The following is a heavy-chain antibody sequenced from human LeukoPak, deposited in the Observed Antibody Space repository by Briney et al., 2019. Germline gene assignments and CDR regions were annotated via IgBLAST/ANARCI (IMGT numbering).Heavy chain of an antibody. CDR2: ISSNGGGT. Sequence: GGSLRLSCSASGFTFSSYAMHWVRQAPGKGLEYVSAISSNGGGTYYAASVKGRFTISRDNYKNTMYLQMSSLRAEDTAVYYCVKDGTTDGGYGDFDYWGQGTLVTVSS. CDR1: GFTFSSYA. D-gene: IGHD5-12*01. CDR3: VKDGTTDGGYGDFDY. J-gene: IGHJ4*02. V-gene: IGHV3-64D*06.